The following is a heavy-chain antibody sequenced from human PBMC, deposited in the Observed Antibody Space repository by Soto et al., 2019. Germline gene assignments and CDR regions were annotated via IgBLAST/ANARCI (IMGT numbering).Heavy chain of an antibody. CDR2: ISAYNDHT. Sequence: QVQLVQSGTEVKKPGASVKVSCKASGYIMTTYGVSWVRQAPGQGLEWVGWISAYNDHTNHAQKFQGRVPMTTDTSTSTAYMELRSLRADDTAVYYCARGTYFDYWGQGTLVTVSS. J-gene: IGHJ4*02. CDR3: ARGTYFDY. CDR1: GYIMTTYG. V-gene: IGHV1-18*01. D-gene: IGHD1-1*01.